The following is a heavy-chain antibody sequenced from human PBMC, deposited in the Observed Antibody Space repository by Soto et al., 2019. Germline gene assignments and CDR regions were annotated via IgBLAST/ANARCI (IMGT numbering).Heavy chain of an antibody. D-gene: IGHD4-17*01. CDR2: ISSSGSTI. J-gene: IGHJ3*02. Sequence: QVQLVESGGGLVKPGGSLRLSCAASGFTFSDYYMSWIRQAPGKGLEWVSYISSSGSTIYYADSVKGRFTISRDNAKNSLALEMNSLRGEDTAVYYCARDRVMTTVTTSSFDIWGQGTMVTVSS. CDR1: GFTFSDYY. CDR3: ARDRVMTTVTTSSFDI. V-gene: IGHV3-11*01.